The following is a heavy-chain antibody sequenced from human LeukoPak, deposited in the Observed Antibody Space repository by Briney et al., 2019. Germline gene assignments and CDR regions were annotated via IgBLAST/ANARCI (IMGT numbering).Heavy chain of an antibody. CDR2: MNQDESQK. D-gene: IGHD2/OR15-2a*01. J-gene: IGHJ4*02. V-gene: IGHV3-7*01. Sequence: GGSLRLSCEASGVTFSDFWMTWVRQAPGKGLEWVATMNQDESQKYYVDSVKGRFTISRDNAKNALFLQMNSLRGEDTAIYYCASCEYKYSFGGQGTLVTVSS. CDR1: GVTFSDFW. CDR3: ASCEYKYSF.